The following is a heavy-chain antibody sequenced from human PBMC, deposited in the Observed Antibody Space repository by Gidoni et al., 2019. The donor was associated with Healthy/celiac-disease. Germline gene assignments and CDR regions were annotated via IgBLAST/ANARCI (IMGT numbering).Heavy chain of an antibody. D-gene: IGHD3-16*01. CDR1: GFSLSTSGMC. Sequence: QVTLRESGPALVKPTQTLTLTCPFSGFSLSTSGMCVSWIRQPPGKALEWLARIDWDDDKYYSTSLKTRLTISKDTAKNQVVLTMTNMDPVDTATYYCARSKTFGDHLLDYWGQGTLVTVSS. CDR2: IDWDDDK. CDR3: ARSKTFGDHLLDY. V-gene: IGHV2-70*15. J-gene: IGHJ4*02.